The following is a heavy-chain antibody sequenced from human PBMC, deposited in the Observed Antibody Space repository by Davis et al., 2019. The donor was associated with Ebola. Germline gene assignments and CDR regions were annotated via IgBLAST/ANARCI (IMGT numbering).Heavy chain of an antibody. CDR3: ARDLSWYSSSHPNWFDP. V-gene: IGHV1-69*04. CDR2: IIPILGIG. CDR1: GGTFSSYA. Sequence: SVKVPCKASGGTFSSYAISWVRQAPGQGLEWMGRIIPILGIGNYAQKFQGRVTITADKSTSTAYMELSSLRSEDTAVYYCARDLSWYSSSHPNWFDPWGQGTLVTVSS. D-gene: IGHD6-6*01. J-gene: IGHJ5*02.